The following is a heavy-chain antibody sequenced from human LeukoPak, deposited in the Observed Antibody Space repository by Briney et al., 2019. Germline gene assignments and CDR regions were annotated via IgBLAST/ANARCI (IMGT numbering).Heavy chain of an antibody. J-gene: IGHJ4*02. CDR1: GGSISSYY. Sequence: SETLSLTCTVSGGSISSYYWSWIRQPPGKGLEWIGYIYYSGSTNYNPPLKSRVTISVDTSKNQFSLKLSSVTAADTAVYYCARDGRGPFDYWGQGTLVTVPS. V-gene: IGHV4-59*01. CDR3: ARDGRGPFDY. D-gene: IGHD3-10*01. CDR2: IYYSGST.